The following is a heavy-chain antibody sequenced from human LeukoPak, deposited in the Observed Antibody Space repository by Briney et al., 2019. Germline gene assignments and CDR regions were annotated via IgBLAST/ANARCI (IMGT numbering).Heavy chain of an antibody. CDR1: GYTFTSYG. D-gene: IGHD3-22*01. CDR2: ISAYNGNT. V-gene: IGHV1-18*01. J-gene: IGHJ3*02. Sequence: ASVKVSCKASGYTFTSYGISWVRQAPGQGLEWMGWISAYNGNTNYAQKLQGRVAMTTDTSTSTAYMELRSLRSDDTAVYYCARDGPYDSGQFDAFDIWGQGTMVTVSS. CDR3: ARDGPYDSGQFDAFDI.